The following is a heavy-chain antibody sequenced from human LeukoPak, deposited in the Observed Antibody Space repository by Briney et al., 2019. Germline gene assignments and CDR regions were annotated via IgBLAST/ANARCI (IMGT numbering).Heavy chain of an antibody. D-gene: IGHD4-23*01. Sequence: ASVKVSCTASGYTFTGYYMHWVLQAPGQGLEWMGWINTNSGGTNYAQKFQGRVTMTRDTSISTAYMELSRLRSDDTAVYYCARSLRWDWFDPWGQGTLVTVSS. CDR1: GYTFTGYY. J-gene: IGHJ5*02. CDR2: INTNSGGT. CDR3: ARSLRWDWFDP. V-gene: IGHV1-2*02.